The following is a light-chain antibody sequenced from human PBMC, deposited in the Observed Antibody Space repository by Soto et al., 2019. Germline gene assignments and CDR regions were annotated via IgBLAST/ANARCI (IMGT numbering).Light chain of an antibody. J-gene: IGKJ4*01. CDR2: RAS. Sequence: EIVLTHSPGTLSLSPGERATLSCRASQSVTNNFLAWYQQKPGQAPRLLISRASSRATGIPDRFSGSGSGTDFTLTISRLEPEDFAVYHCHQYGSSPHFGGGTKVDIK. V-gene: IGKV3-20*01. CDR3: HQYGSSPH. CDR1: QSVTNNF.